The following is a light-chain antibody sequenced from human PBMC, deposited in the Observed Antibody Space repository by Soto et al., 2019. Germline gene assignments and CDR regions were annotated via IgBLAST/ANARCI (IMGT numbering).Light chain of an antibody. CDR3: QQYNNWPPWT. CDR1: QRISNN. CDR2: GAS. Sequence: EIVMTQSPAILSVSPGERATLSCRASQRISNNLVWYQQKPGQAPRLLIYGASTRATGIPARFSGSGSGTEFTLTISSLQSEDFAVYYCQQYNNWPPWTFGQGTKVEIK. V-gene: IGKV3-15*01. J-gene: IGKJ1*01.